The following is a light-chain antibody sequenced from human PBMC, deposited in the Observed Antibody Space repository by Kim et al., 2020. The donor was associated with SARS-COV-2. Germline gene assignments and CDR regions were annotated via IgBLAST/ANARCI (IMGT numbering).Light chain of an antibody. CDR2: GAS. CDR3: QQYNSWPLS. V-gene: IGKV3-15*01. J-gene: IGKJ4*01. Sequence: VSPGERATLSCRARQSVNNNLAWYQQKPGQAPRFLIYGASTRATGTPARFSGSGSGTEFTLTISSLQSEVFAVYYCQQYNSWPLSFGGGTKVDIK. CDR1: QSVNNN.